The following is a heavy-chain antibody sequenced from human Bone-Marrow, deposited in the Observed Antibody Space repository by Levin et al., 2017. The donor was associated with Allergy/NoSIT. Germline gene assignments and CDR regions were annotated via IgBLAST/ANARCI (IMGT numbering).Heavy chain of an antibody. V-gene: IGHV4-59*01. J-gene: IGHJ6*02. D-gene: IGHD2-8*01. Sequence: SQTLSLTCTVSGGSISSYYWSWIRQPPGKGLEWIGYIYYSGSTNYNPSLKSRVTISVDTSKNQFSLKLSSVTAADTAVYYCARDPGYCTNGVCYTRYDYGMDVWGQGTTVTVSS. CDR2: IYYSGST. CDR1: GGSISSYY. CDR3: ARDPGYCTNGVCYTRYDYGMDV.